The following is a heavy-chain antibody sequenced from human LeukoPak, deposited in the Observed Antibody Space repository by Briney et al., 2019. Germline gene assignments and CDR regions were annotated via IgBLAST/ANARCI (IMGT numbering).Heavy chain of an antibody. CDR3: ARDPENVDTAVVHYFDY. CDR1: GFTFSSYA. Sequence: GGSLRLSCAASGFTFSSYAMHWVRQAPGKGLEWVAVISYDGSNKYYADSVKGRFTISRDNSKNTLYLQMNSLRAEDTAVYYCARDPENVDTAVVHYFDYWGQGTLVTVSS. D-gene: IGHD5-18*01. CDR2: ISYDGSNK. V-gene: IGHV3-30-3*01. J-gene: IGHJ4*02.